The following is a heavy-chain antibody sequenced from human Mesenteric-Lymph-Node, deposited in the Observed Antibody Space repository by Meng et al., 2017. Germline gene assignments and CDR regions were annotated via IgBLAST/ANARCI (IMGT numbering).Heavy chain of an antibody. Sequence: ASVKVSCKASGYTFTSYDINWVRQATGQGLEWMGWMNPNSGNTGYAQKFQGRVTMTRNISVDTAYMELSSLRSEDTALYYCARMRLRYYVYYYGMDVWGQGTTVTVSS. CDR3: ARMRLRYYVYYYGMDV. CDR1: GYTFTSYD. V-gene: IGHV1-8*01. CDR2: MNPNSGNT. J-gene: IGHJ6*02. D-gene: IGHD5-12*01.